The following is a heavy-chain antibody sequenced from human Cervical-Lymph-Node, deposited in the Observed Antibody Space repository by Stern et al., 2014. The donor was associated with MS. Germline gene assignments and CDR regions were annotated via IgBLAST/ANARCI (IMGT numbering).Heavy chain of an antibody. D-gene: IGHD6-6*01. J-gene: IGHJ3*02. CDR3: ARRPRKAFDI. V-gene: IGHV5-51*03. CDR2: IYPNDSDT. CDR1: GYRFSSYW. Sequence: EVQLVESGAEVKKPGESLKISCKGSGYRFSSYWIAWVRQMPGKGLEWMGIIYPNDSDTRYSPSFQGKVTISADKSISTVCLQWSSLKASDAAVYYCARRPRKAFDIWGQGAMVTVSS.